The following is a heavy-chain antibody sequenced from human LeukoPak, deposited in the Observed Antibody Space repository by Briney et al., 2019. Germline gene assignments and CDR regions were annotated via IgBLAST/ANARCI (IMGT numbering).Heavy chain of an antibody. J-gene: IGHJ4*02. V-gene: IGHV4-30-2*05. CDR1: GGSISSGGYS. Sequence: NASQTLSLTCAVSGGSISSGGYSWSWIRQPPGKGLEWIGYIYHSGSTYYNPSLKSRVTISVDTSKSQFSLKLSSVTAADTAVYYCARGRDGYQTPGVNYFDYWGQGTLVTVSS. CDR3: ARGRDGYQTPGVNYFDY. CDR2: IYHSGST. D-gene: IGHD5-24*01.